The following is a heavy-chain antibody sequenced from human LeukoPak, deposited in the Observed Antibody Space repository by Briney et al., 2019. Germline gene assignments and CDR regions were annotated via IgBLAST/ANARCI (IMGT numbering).Heavy chain of an antibody. J-gene: IGHJ5*02. Sequence: GASVKVSCKAPGYTFTGYYMHWVRQAPGQGLEWMGWINPNSGGTNYAQKFQGRVTMTRDTSISTAYMELSRLRSDDTAVYYCARVPLYYDSSEDWFDPWGQGTLVTVSS. CDR1: GYTFTGYY. CDR2: INPNSGGT. CDR3: ARVPLYYDSSEDWFDP. D-gene: IGHD3-22*01. V-gene: IGHV1-2*02.